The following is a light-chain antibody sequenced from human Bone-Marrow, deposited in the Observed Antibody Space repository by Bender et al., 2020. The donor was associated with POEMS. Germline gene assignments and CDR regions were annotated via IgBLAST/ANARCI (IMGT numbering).Light chain of an antibody. CDR2: DVT. Sequence: QSALTQPRSVSGSPGQSVTISCTGTSSDVGGYNYVSWYQQHPGKAPKLMIYDVTKRPSGVPDRFSGSKSGNTASLTISGLQAEDEADYYCCSYAGRYSNYVFGTGTKVTVL. V-gene: IGLV2-11*01. CDR3: CSYAGRYSNYV. J-gene: IGLJ1*01. CDR1: SSDVGGYNY.